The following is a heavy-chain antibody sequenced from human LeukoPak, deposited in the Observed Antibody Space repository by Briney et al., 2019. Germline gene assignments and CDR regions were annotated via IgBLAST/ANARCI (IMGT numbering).Heavy chain of an antibody. J-gene: IGHJ4*02. CDR3: AGGIYRPHRFGY. D-gene: IGHD3-16*01. CDR2: IYYSGST. V-gene: IGHV4-59*12. CDR1: GGSISSYY. Sequence: PSETLSLTCTVSGGSISSYYWSWIRQPPGKGLEWIGYIYYSGSTNYNPSLKSRVTISVDTSKNQFSLKLSSVTAADTAVYYCAGGIYRPHRFGYGGKGTLVTVSS.